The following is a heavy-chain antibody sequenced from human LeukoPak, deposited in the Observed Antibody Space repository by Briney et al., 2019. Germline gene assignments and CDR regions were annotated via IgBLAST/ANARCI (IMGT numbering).Heavy chain of an antibody. D-gene: IGHD2-15*01. CDR3: ASAATFSVDY. CDR2: LYYSGST. V-gene: IGHV4-39*01. J-gene: IGHJ4*02. Sequence: SETLSLTCTVSGGSVSSSFYYWGWIRQPPGKGLEWIGSLYYSGSTRYNPSLKSRVTMSLDTSKNQFSLNLSSVTAADTAVFFCASAATFSVDYWGQGTLVTVSS. CDR1: GGSVSSSFYY.